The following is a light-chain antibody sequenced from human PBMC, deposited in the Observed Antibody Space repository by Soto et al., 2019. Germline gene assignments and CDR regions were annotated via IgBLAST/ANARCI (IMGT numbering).Light chain of an antibody. J-gene: IGLJ1*01. CDR2: GNT. CDR3: VSWDDSLSGLV. CDR1: SSNVGADYH. V-gene: IGLV1-40*01. Sequence: QSVLTQPPSVSGAPGQRVTIFCAGSSSNVGADYHVHWYQQLPGTAPRLLIYGNTNRPSGVPDRFSGSKSGTSASLAISGLRSEDEADYYCVSWDDSLSGLVFGTGTKLTVL.